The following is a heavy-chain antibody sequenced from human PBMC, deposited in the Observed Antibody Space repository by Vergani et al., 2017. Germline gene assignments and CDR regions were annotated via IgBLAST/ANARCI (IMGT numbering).Heavy chain of an antibody. Sequence: EVQLVQSGAEVKKPGESLKISCKCSEYSFGNYWICWVRQMPGKVLEWMGIIYHADSDTRYSPSFQVQVTISADKSLSTAFLQWDSLKASDTALYYCARQTTYTASWGQGTLVTVSS. CDR2: IYHADSDT. J-gene: IGHJ5*02. CDR3: ARQTTYTAS. CDR1: EYSFGNYW. V-gene: IGHV5-51*01. D-gene: IGHD1-1*01.